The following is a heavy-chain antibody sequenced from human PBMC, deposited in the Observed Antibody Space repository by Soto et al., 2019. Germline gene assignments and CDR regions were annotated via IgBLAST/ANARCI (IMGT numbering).Heavy chain of an antibody. CDR1: GGSFSSPT. V-gene: IGHV1-69*01. Sequence: QVQLVQSGAEVKKPGSSVKVSCKASGGSFSSPTVSWVRLAPGQGLEWMGGVSPIVCTTNSAQKFQGRVTISADASSDTAYLDLNRLKSDATAVYFCAGGGTSGGWYFDLWGRCTLVTVSS. CDR2: VSPIVCTT. D-gene: IGHD1-26*01. CDR3: AGGGTSGGWYFDL. J-gene: IGHJ2*01.